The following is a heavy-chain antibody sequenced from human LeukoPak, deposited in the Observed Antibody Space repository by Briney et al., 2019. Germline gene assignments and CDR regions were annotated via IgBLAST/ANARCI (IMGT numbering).Heavy chain of an antibody. D-gene: IGHD4-17*01. CDR2: IRGGGGSA. V-gene: IGHV3-23*01. CDR3: ARDPNGDYIGAFDM. CDR1: GFTFSAYA. J-gene: IGHJ3*02. Sequence: GGSLRLSCRASGFTFSAYAMMWVRQAPGKGPEWVSAIRGGGGSAFYADSVKGRFTISRDNSKYTLFLQMNSLRAEDTAVYYCARDPNGDYIGAFDMWGSGTMVTVSS.